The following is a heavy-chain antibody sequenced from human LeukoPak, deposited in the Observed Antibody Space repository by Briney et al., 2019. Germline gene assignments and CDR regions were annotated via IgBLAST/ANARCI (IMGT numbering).Heavy chain of an antibody. V-gene: IGHV3-30*02. CDR1: GFTFSDYG. D-gene: IGHD3-22*01. CDR2: VRYDGNDI. CDR3: AKIHTYYYDSGGYPRAFDV. Sequence: PGGSLRLSCEASGFTFSDYGMHWVRLPPGKGLEWVASVRYDGNDIHHSASVKGRFTISRDNSKNTLYLQMNSLRAEDTAVYYCAKIHTYYYDSGGYPRAFDVWGQGTMVTVSS. J-gene: IGHJ3*01.